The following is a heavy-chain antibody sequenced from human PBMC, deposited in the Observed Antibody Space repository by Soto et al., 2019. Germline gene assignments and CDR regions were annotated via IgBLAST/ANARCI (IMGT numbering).Heavy chain of an antibody. J-gene: IGHJ3*02. CDR3: ARDLPPSYDSSGYSVFDI. Sequence: PSETLSLTCTVSGGSISSDDYYWSWIRQPPGKGLECIGYIYYSGSTYYNPSLKSRVTISVDTSKNQFSLKLSSVTAADTAVYYCARDLPPSYDSSGYSVFDIWGQGTMVT. CDR1: GGSISSDDYY. CDR2: IYYSGST. V-gene: IGHV4-30-4*01. D-gene: IGHD3-22*01.